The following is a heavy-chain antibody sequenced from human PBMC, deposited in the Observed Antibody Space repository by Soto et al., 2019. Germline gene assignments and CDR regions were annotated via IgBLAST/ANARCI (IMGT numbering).Heavy chain of an antibody. V-gene: IGHV3-7*01. D-gene: IGHD6-19*01. CDR2: IKQDGSEK. CDR3: ARGGIAVADFYYYMDV. Sequence: GGSLRLSCAASGFTFSSYWMSWVRQAPGKGLEWVANIKQDGSEKYYVDSVKGRFTISRDNAKNSLYLQMNSLRAEDTAVYYCARGGIAVADFYYYMDVWGKGTTVTVSS. CDR1: GFTFSSYW. J-gene: IGHJ6*03.